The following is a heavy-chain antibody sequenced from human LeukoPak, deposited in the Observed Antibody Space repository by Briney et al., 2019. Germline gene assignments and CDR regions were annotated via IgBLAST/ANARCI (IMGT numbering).Heavy chain of an antibody. CDR1: GGSFSGYY. V-gene: IGHV4-34*01. Sequence: KPSETLSLTCAVYGGSFSGYYWSWIRQPPGKGLEWIGEINHSGSTNYNPSLKSRVTISVDTSKNQFSLKLSSVTAADTAVYYCARKRKGISSSYPFLNYYYMDVWGKGTTVTVSS. J-gene: IGHJ6*03. D-gene: IGHD6-13*01. CDR2: INHSGST. CDR3: ARKRKGISSSYPFLNYYYMDV.